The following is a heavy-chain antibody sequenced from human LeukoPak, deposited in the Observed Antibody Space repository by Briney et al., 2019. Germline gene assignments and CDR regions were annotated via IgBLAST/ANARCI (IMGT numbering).Heavy chain of an antibody. V-gene: IGHV4-39*01. CDR1: GFTFSSYA. J-gene: IGHJ4*02. Sequence: PGGSLRLSCAASGFTFSSYAVNWVRQPPGKGLEWIGSIYYSGSTYYNPSLKSRVTISVDTSKNQFSLKLSSVTAADTAVYYCARGIAARPNYFDYWGQGTLVTVS. CDR3: ARGIAARPNYFDY. D-gene: IGHD6-6*01. CDR2: IYYSGST.